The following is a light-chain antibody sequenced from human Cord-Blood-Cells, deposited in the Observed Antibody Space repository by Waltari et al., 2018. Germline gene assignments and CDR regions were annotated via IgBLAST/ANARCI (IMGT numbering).Light chain of an antibody. V-gene: IGLV2-14*01. Sequence: QSALTQPASVSGSPGQSITISCTQTTSAVGGYNYVSWYQQHPGKAPKLMIYEVSNRPSGVSNRFSGSKSGNTASLTISGLQAEGEADYYCSSYTSSSTLVFGTGTKVTVL. CDR2: EVS. CDR3: SSYTSSSTLV. CDR1: TSAVGGYNY. J-gene: IGLJ1*01.